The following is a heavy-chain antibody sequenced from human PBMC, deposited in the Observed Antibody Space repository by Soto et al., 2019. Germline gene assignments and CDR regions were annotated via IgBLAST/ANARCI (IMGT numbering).Heavy chain of an antibody. J-gene: IGHJ4*02. V-gene: IGHV1-3*05. CDR3: ARAVAVAADFDY. CDR2: INAGNGNS. CDR1: GYTFTGYA. D-gene: IGHD6-19*01. Sequence: QVQLVQSGAEEKKHGASVKVFCKASGYTFTGYAMHWVRQAPGQRLECMGWINAGNGNSKNSQKFQGRVTITRDTSGSTAYMELSSLRSEDTAVYYCARAVAVAADFDYWGQGTLVTVSS.